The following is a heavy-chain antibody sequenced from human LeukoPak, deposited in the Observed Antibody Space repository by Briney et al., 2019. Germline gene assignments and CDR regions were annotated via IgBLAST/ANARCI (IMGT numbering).Heavy chain of an antibody. CDR3: ARDTPDIVGVLFDP. CDR1: GGTFSSYA. Sequence: SVKVSCKASGGTFSSYAISWVRQAPGQGLEWMGGIIPIFGTANYAQKFQGRVTITADESTSTAYTELSSLRSEDTAVYYCARDTPDIVGVLFDPWGQGTLVTVSS. D-gene: IGHD1-26*01. V-gene: IGHV1-69*13. J-gene: IGHJ5*02. CDR2: IIPIFGTA.